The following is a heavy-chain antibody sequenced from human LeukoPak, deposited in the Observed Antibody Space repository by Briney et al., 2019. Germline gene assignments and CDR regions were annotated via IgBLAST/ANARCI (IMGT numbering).Heavy chain of an antibody. J-gene: IGHJ4*02. CDR2: IKQDSREK. D-gene: IGHD3-3*01. CDR1: GVTFSSSYRFTSSDYS. Sequence: GGSLRLSCIASGVTFSSSYRFTSSDYSMGWVRQAPGKGREWVANIKQDSREKYYMDSVKTRSTIPENNPKNSLNLQMNSLRAENTAVYYCATWDFWSGYRFESWGQGTLVTVSS. CDR3: ATWDFWSGYRFES. V-gene: IGHV3-7*01.